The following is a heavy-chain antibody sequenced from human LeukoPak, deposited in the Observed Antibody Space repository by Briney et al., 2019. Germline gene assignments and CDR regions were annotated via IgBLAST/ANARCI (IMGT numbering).Heavy chain of an antibody. CDR1: GFTFTYYA. D-gene: IGHD2-21*02. V-gene: IGHV3-30-3*01. J-gene: IGHJ4*02. Sequence: PGGSLRLSCAVTGFTFTYYAMHWVRKAPAKGLDWVAVISHDGSNQQYADSVKGQVTISRDNSKSTLYLQMASLRAGDTAVYYCARQGDTGSWYFDYWGQGTLVTVSS. CDR3: ARQGDTGSWYFDY. CDR2: ISHDGSNQ.